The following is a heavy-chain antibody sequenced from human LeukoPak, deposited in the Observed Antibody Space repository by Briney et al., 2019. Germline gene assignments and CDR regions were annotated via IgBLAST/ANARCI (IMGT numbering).Heavy chain of an antibody. CDR2: INPNSGGT. V-gene: IGHV1-2*02. CDR1: GYTFTGYY. Sequence: GASVKVSCKASGYTFTGYYMHWVRQAPGQGLEWMGWINPNSGGTNYAQKFQGRVTMTRDTSISTAYMELGRLRSDDTAVYYCARGYCSSTSCYPNWFDPWGQGTLVTVSS. D-gene: IGHD2-2*01. CDR3: ARGYCSSTSCYPNWFDP. J-gene: IGHJ5*02.